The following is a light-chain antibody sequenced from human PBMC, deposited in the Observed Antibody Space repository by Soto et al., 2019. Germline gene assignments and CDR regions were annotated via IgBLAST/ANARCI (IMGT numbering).Light chain of an antibody. CDR2: GTS. V-gene: IGKV3-15*01. J-gene: IGKJ5*01. CDR3: QHYNNWPIT. CDR1: QSVASN. Sequence: EIVMTPSPGGLSVSPPVWLPNACRASQSVASNLAWYQQKPGQAPRXIIYGTSTRATGVPARFSGSGSGTDCTLTISSLQAADVAVYHCQHYNNWPITFCQGTRLEIK.